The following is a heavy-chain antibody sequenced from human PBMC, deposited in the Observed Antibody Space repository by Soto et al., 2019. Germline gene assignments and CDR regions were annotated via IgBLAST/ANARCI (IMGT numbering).Heavy chain of an antibody. J-gene: IGHJ3*02. CDR1: GGSISSYY. V-gene: IGHV4-59*01. CDR2: IYYSGST. CDR3: ARDLSVDAFDI. Sequence: SETLSLTCTVSGGSISSYYWSWIRQPPGKGLEWIGYIYYSGSTNYNPSLKSRVTISVDTSKNQFSLKLSSVTAADTAVYYCARDLSVDAFDIWGQGTMVTVSS.